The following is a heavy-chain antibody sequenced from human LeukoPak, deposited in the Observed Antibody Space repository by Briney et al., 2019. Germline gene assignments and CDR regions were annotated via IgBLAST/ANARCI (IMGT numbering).Heavy chain of an antibody. CDR3: ARDGGRWLQLIYFDY. D-gene: IGHD5-24*01. V-gene: IGHV3-30-3*01. J-gene: IGHJ4*02. CDR2: ISYDGSNK. CDR1: GFTFSSYA. Sequence: GGSLRLSCAASGFTFSSYAMHWVRQAPGKGLEWVAVISYDGSNKYYADSVKGRFTISRDNSKNTLYLQMNSLRAEDTAVYYCARDGGRWLQLIYFDYWGQGTLVTVSS.